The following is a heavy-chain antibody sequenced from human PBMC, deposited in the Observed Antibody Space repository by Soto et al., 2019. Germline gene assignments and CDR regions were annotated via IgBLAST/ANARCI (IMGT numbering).Heavy chain of an antibody. Sequence: SVQVSCKASGGTFSSYAISWVRQAPGQGLEWMGGIIPIFGTANYAQKFQGRVTITADKSTSTAYMELSSLRSEDTAVYYCARGFRDGYNYYYYGMDVWGQGTTVTVSS. J-gene: IGHJ6*02. D-gene: IGHD5-12*01. CDR2: IIPIFGTA. CDR1: GGTFSSYA. CDR3: ARGFRDGYNYYYYGMDV. V-gene: IGHV1-69*06.